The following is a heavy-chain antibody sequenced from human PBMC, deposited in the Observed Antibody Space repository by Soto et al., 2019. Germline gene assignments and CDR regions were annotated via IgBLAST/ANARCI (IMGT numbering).Heavy chain of an antibody. CDR2: IWYDGGIK. CDR3: ARGNWKYGYIDY. V-gene: IGHV3-33*01. CDR1: GFSFSNHA. J-gene: IGHJ4*02. Sequence: QVQLVESGGGVVQPGRSLRLSCAASGFSFSNHAMHWVRQAPSKGLEWVAVIWYDGGIKYHGDSVKGRLTISRDNSKNTLSLQMSSLRVEDMAVYYCARGNWKYGYIDYWGQGTLVTVSS. D-gene: IGHD1-7*01.